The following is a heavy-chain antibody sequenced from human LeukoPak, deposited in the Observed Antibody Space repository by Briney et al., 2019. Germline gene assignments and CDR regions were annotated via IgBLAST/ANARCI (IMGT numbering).Heavy chain of an antibody. J-gene: IGHJ6*03. CDR1: GLTFSSYW. CDR3: ARDRRLWNMDV. Sequence: PGRSLRLSCAASGLTFSSYWMHWVRQAPGKGLVWVSRINSDGSTTTYADSVKGRFTISRDNAKNTLYLQMNSLRAEDTAVYYCARDRRLWNMDVWGTGTTVTISS. D-gene: IGHD4/OR15-4a*01. CDR2: INSDGSTT. V-gene: IGHV3-74*01.